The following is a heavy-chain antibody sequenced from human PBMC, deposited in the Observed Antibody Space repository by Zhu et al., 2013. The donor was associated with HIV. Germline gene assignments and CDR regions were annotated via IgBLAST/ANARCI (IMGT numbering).Heavy chain of an antibody. CDR2: IKQDGSEK. CDR1: GFTFSAYW. D-gene: IGHD3-10*01. J-gene: IGHJ4*02. Sequence: EVQLVESGGGLVQPGGSLRLSCAASGFTFSAYWMTWVRQAPGKGLEWVANIKQDGSEKDYVDSVKGRFTISRDNAKSSLYLQMNSLRAEDTAVYYCARDYYDSGTYYSCVDSWGQGTLVTVSS. V-gene: IGHV3-7*01. CDR3: ARDYYDSGTYYSCVDS.